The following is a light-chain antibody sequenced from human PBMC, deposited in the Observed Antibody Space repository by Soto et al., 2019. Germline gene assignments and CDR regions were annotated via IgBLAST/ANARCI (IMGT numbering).Light chain of an antibody. CDR1: SXDVGTRNF. V-gene: IGLV2-14*01. Sequence: QSALTQPASVSGSPGQSITISCTGTSXDVGTRNFVSWYQQHPGKAPKLMIYQVTNRPSGVSNRFSGSKSGNTASLTISGLQAEDEADYYCSSYTDSTNYVFGTGTKVIVL. CDR3: SSYTDSTNYV. CDR2: QVT. J-gene: IGLJ1*01.